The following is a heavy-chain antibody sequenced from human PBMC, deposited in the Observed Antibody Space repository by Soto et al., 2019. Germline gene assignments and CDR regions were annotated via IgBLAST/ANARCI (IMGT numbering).Heavy chain of an antibody. J-gene: IGHJ6*03. Sequence: QVQLQQWGAGLLKPSETLSLTCAVYGGSFSGYYWSWIRQPPGKGLEWIGEINHSGSTNYNPSLKSRVTISVDTSKNQFSLKLSSVTAADTAVYYCARGRAAIVATKPRRYYYYMDVWGKGTTVTVSS. V-gene: IGHV4-34*01. CDR1: GGSFSGYY. CDR3: ARGRAAIVATKPRRYYYYMDV. CDR2: INHSGST. D-gene: IGHD5-12*01.